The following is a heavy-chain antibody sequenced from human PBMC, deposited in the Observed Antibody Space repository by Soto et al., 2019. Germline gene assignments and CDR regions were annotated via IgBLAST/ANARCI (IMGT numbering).Heavy chain of an antibody. CDR2: INPSRGGT. D-gene: IGHD5-12*01. Sequence: ASGKVSCKPSGYSFTGCHMHLVRQAPGQGLDWVDWINPSRGGTNYGQKIHGGLTMTRDTSISTADMEPSRLRADATAVNYCGRKSPIVATTDRGIDAWGEG. V-gene: IGHV1-2*02. CDR1: GYSFTGCH. J-gene: IGHJ6*02. CDR3: GRKSPIVATTDRGIDA.